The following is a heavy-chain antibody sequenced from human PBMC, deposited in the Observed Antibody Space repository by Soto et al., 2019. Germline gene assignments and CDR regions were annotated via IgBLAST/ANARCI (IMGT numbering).Heavy chain of an antibody. CDR3: ARRYSSSFDY. CDR1: GGSISSYY. Sequence: QVQLQESGPGLVKPSETLSLTCTVSGGSISSYYWSWIRQPPGKGLAWIGYIYYSGSTNYNPSLKSRVTISVDTSKNQFSLKLSSVTAADTAVYYCARRYSSSFDYWGQGTLVTVSS. J-gene: IGHJ4*02. V-gene: IGHV4-59*08. D-gene: IGHD6-13*01. CDR2: IYYSGST.